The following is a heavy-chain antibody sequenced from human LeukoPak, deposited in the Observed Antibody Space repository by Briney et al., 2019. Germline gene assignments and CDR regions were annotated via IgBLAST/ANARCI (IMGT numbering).Heavy chain of an antibody. V-gene: IGHV5-10-1*01. J-gene: IGHJ3*02. CDR3: ARHYYDTLSAFDI. CDR2: IDPSDSYT. CDR1: GYSFTSYW. Sequence: GASLKISCKGSGYSFTSYWISWGRQMPGKGLEGMGRIDPSDSYTNYSPSFQGHVTISADKSISTAYLQWSSLKASDTAIYFCARHYYDTLSAFDIWGQGTRVSVSS. D-gene: IGHD3-22*01.